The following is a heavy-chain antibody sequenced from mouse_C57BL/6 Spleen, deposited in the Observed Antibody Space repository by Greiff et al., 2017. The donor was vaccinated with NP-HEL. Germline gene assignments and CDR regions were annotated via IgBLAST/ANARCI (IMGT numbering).Heavy chain of an antibody. V-gene: IGHV1-26*01. CDR3: SRTGDDYDPGTTVY. J-gene: IGHJ2*01. Sequence: EVQLQQSGPELVKPGASVKISCKASGYTFTDYYMNWVKQSHGKSLERIGDINPNNVGTSYNQKFKGKATLTIDKASITAYMALRSLTSEASAVYYCSRTGDDYDPGTTVYWGQGTTLTVSS. CDR1: GYTFTDYY. D-gene: IGHD2-4*01. CDR2: INPNNVGT.